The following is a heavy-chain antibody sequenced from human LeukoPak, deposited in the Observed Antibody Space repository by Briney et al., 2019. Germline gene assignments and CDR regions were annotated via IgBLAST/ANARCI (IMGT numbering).Heavy chain of an antibody. J-gene: IGHJ4*02. CDR1: GFAFRSYW. Sequence: PGGSLRLSCAASGFAFRSYWMHWVRQAPGKGLVWVSRINSDESSTGYADSVKGRFTISRDNAKNTLYLQMNSLRAEDTAVYYCARETPGGHDNFDYWGQGTLVTVSS. CDR3: ARETPGGHDNFDY. D-gene: IGHD5-12*01. V-gene: IGHV3-74*01. CDR2: INSDESST.